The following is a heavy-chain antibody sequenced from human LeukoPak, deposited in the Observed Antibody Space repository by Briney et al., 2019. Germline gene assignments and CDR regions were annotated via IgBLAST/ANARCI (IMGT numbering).Heavy chain of an antibody. CDR1: GCTFTDYY. V-gene: IGHV1-2*02. D-gene: IGHD2-2*01. J-gene: IGHJ4*02. CDR3: ARANFLYCSSSTCLFDY. Sequence: ASVKVSCKASGCTFTDYYMHWVRQAPGQGFEWMGWINPSDGDTNYAQKFQGRVTMTRDTSISTAHMEVSRLRSDDTAVYYCARANFLYCSSSTCLFDYWGQGTLVTVSS. CDR2: INPSDGDT.